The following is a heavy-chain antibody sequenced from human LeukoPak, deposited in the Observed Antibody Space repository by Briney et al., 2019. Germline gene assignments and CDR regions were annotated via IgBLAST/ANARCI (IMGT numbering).Heavy chain of an antibody. CDR3: AKDEPGGVVMNRSFDY. J-gene: IGHJ4*02. CDR2: ISGSGGST. Sequence: GGSLRLSCAASGFTFSSYAMSWVRQAPGKGLEWVSAISGSGGSTYYADSVKGRFTISRDNSKNTLYLQMNSLRAEDTAVYYCAKDEPGGVVMNRSFDYWGQGTLVTVSS. V-gene: IGHV3-23*01. CDR1: GFTFSSYA. D-gene: IGHD3-3*01.